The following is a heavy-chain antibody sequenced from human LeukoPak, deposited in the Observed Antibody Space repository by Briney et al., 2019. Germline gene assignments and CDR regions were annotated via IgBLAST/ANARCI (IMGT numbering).Heavy chain of an antibody. CDR2: INPSGGST. V-gene: IGHV1-46*01. D-gene: IGHD3-3*01. Sequence: ASVKVSCKASGYTFTSYYMHWVRQAPGQGLEWMGIINPSGGSTSYAQKFQGRVTMTRDTSTSTVYMELSSLRSEDTAVYYCARDRPKYYDFWSGYSGDYWGQGTLVTVSS. J-gene: IGHJ4*02. CDR1: GYTFTSYY. CDR3: ARDRPKYYDFWSGYSGDY.